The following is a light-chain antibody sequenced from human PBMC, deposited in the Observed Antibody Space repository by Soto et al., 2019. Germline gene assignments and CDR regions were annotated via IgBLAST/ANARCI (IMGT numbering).Light chain of an antibody. V-gene: IGLV2-23*02. CDR1: SSNVGTYNL. CDR2: EVT. CDR3: CSYAGSSTYV. J-gene: IGLJ1*01. Sequence: QSALTHPASVSGSPGQSITISCTGTSSNVGTYNLVSWYQQHPGKAPKLMIYEVTKRPSGVSNCFSGSKSGNTASLTISGLQAEDEADYYCCSYAGSSTYVFGTGTKVTVL.